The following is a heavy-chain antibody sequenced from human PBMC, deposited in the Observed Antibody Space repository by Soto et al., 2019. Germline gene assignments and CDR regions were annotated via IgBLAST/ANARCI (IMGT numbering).Heavy chain of an antibody. V-gene: IGHV4-38-2*02. D-gene: IGHD3-10*01. Sequence: ETLSLTCSVSGYSISSGXXXXWIRQPPGKGLEWIGSIYHRGNTYYNPSHNGRITISLDTSKNQFSLRLTSVTAADTAVYYCARGEVRGHIATGLDYWGXGALVTVSS. CDR1: GYSISSGXX. CDR3: ARGEVRGHIATGLDY. J-gene: IGHJ4*02. CDR2: IYHRGNT.